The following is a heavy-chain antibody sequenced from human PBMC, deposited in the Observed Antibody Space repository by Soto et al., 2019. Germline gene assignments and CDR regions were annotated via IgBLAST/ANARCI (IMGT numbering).Heavy chain of an antibody. CDR1: GYSFTSYW. CDR2: IYPGDSDT. CDR3: ARHVKGIVVVPAATYYYYYMDV. J-gene: IGHJ6*03. Sequence: GESLKISCKGSGYSFTSYWIGWVRQMPGKGLEWMGIIYPGDSDTRYSPSFQGQVTISADKSISTAYLQWSSLKASDTAMYYCARHVKGIVVVPAATYYYYYMDVWGKGTTVTVSS. V-gene: IGHV5-51*01. D-gene: IGHD2-2*01.